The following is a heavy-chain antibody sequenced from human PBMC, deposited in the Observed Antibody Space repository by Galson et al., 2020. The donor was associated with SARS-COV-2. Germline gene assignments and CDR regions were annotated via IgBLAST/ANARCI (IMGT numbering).Heavy chain of an antibody. D-gene: IGHD3-16*01. Sequence: GESLKISCAASGFTFSSYAMHWVRQAPGKGLEWVAVISYDGSNKYYADSVKGRFTISRDNSKNTLYLQMHSLRAEDTAVYYCARWGSQARMDVWGQGTTVTVSS. J-gene: IGHJ6*02. V-gene: IGHV3-30-3*01. CDR3: ARWGSQARMDV. CDR1: GFTFSSYA. CDR2: ISYDGSNK.